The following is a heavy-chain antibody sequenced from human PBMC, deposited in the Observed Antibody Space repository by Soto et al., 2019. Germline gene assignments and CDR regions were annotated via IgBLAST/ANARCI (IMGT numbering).Heavy chain of an antibody. CDR1: GGSFSGYH. V-gene: IGHV4-34*01. Sequence: PSETLSLTCAVYGGSFSGYHWSWIRQPPGKGLEWIGEINHSGSTNYNPSLKSRVTISVDTSKSQFSLKLSSVTAADTALYYCARRSGYYDFWSPYDWVQGTLVTVSS. CDR3: ARRSGYYDFWSPYD. J-gene: IGHJ4*02. CDR2: INHSGST. D-gene: IGHD3-3*01.